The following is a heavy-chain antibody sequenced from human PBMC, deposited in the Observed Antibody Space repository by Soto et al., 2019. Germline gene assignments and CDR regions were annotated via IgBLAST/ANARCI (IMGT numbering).Heavy chain of an antibody. CDR3: AHGGHWLNWFDP. D-gene: IGHD1-1*01. V-gene: IGHV2-5*02. J-gene: IGHJ5*02. CDR1: GFSLSTSGVG. CDR2: IYWDDDK. Sequence: QITLKESGPTLVKPTQTLTLTCTFSGFSLSTSGVGVGWIRQPPGKALEWLALIYWDDDKRYSPSLKSRLTNTKDTCKNQVVLTMTNMAPVDTATYYCAHGGHWLNWFDPWGQGTLVTVSS.